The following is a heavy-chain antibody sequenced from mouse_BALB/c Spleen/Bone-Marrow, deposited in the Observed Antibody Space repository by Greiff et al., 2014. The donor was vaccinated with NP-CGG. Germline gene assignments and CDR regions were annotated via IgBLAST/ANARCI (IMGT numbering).Heavy chain of an antibody. Sequence: QVQLKESGAELVRPGASVKLSCKASGYTFTSYWINWVKQRPGQGLEWIGNIYPSDRYTNYNQKFKDKATLTVDKSSSTAYMQLSSPTSEDSAVYYCTRSGTLGAMDYWGQGTSVTVSS. V-gene: IGHV1-69*02. CDR1: GYTFTSYW. J-gene: IGHJ4*01. D-gene: IGHD4-1*01. CDR3: TRSGTLGAMDY. CDR2: IYPSDRYT.